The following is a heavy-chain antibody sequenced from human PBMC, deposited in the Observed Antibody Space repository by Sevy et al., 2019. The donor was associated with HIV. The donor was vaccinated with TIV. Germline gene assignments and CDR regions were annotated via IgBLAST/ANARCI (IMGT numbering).Heavy chain of an antibody. CDR2: ISYDGGSK. CDR1: GFTFTTYG. CDR3: ARAGYCRGSSCYGLDY. V-gene: IGHV3-33*01. D-gene: IGHD2-15*01. J-gene: IGHJ4*02. Sequence: GGSLRLSCAASGFTFTTYGMHWVRQAPGKGLEWVAVISYDGGSKYYGDSVKDRFTISRDNSKNTLYLQMSSLRAEDTAVYYCARAGYCRGSSCYGLDYWGQGTLVTVSS.